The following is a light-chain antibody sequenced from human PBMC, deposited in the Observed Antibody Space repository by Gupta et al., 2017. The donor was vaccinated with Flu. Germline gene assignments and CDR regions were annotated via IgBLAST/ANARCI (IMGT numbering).Light chain of an antibody. V-gene: IGKV2-28*01. CDR2: LAS. CDR3: IQAPQYPYT. Sequence: DIVMTQSPLFLAVTPGEPASISCSSSQSLLHSNGYNYLDWYLQKPGQSPQLLMSLASNRASRVPDRFSGSGSGTAFTLKIMRVEDEDVGVYYCIQAPQYPYTFGPGTKMEIK. J-gene: IGKJ2*01. CDR1: QSLLHSNGYNY.